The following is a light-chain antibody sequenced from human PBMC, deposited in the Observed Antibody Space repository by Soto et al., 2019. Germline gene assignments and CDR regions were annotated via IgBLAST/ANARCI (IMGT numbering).Light chain of an antibody. CDR1: SSDVGGRYNY. CDR3: CSYTHTGTYV. J-gene: IGLJ1*01. Sequence: QSVLTQPPSVSGSPGQSVTISCPGNSSDVGGRYNYVSWYQQHPGKAPKLMIYDVSKRPSGVPDRFSGSKSGNTASLTISGLQAEDEADYCCCSYTHTGTYVFGTGT. V-gene: IGLV2-11*01. CDR2: DVS.